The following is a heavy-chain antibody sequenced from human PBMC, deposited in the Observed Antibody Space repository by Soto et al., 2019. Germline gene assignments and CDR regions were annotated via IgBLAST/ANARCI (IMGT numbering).Heavy chain of an antibody. Sequence: QVQLQESGPGLVKPSQTLSRTCTVSGGSISSDDYYWSWIRQHPGKGLEWIGYIHYSGSTFYNPSLRGRVSTSVDTSKGQFSLKLSSVTAADTAVYYCARESLAYCGGDCYSSPFDYWGQGVLVTVSS. V-gene: IGHV4-31*03. CDR3: ARESLAYCGGDCYSSPFDY. J-gene: IGHJ4*02. D-gene: IGHD2-21*02. CDR2: IHYSGST. CDR1: GGSISSDDYY.